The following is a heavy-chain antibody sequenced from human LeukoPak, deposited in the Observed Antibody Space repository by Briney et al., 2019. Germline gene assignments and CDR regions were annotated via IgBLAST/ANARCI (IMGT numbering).Heavy chain of an antibody. D-gene: IGHD5-18*01. CDR1: GFTFSSYS. Sequence: PGGSLRLPCAASGFTFSSYSMNWVRHAPGKGLEWVSSISSSSSYIYYADSVKGRFTISRDNAKNSLYLQMNSLRAEDTAVYYCARAPYSYGPFDYWGQGTLVTVSS. CDR2: ISSSSSYI. CDR3: ARAPYSYGPFDY. J-gene: IGHJ4*02. V-gene: IGHV3-21*01.